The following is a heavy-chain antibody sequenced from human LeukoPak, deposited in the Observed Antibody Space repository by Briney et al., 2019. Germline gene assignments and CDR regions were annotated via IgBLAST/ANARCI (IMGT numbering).Heavy chain of an antibody. Sequence: ASVKVSCEASGYSFTSFGLSWVRQAPGQGPEWMGWISAASGSTNYAQKFQDRVTMTTDTSTTTVYMELRSLRSDDTAVYYCAKEQEGTAIGGVFDYWGQGTVVTVSS. CDR2: ISAASGST. J-gene: IGHJ4*02. CDR1: GYSFTSFG. V-gene: IGHV1-18*01. CDR3: AKEQEGTAIGGVFDY. D-gene: IGHD2-21*02.